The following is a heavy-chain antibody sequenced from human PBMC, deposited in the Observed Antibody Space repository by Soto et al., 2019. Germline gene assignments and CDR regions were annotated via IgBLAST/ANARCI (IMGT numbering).Heavy chain of an antibody. V-gene: IGHV1-69*02. CDR2: IIPILGIA. J-gene: IGHJ4*02. CDR1: GGTFSSYT. CDR3: GVTDYGDYVGFDY. Sequence: QVQLVQSGAEVKKPGSSVKVSCKASGGTFSSYTISWVRQAPGQGLEWMGRIIPILGIANYAQKFQGRVTITADKSTSTAYMELSSLRSEDTAVYYCGVTDYGDYVGFDYWGQGTLVTVSS. D-gene: IGHD4-17*01.